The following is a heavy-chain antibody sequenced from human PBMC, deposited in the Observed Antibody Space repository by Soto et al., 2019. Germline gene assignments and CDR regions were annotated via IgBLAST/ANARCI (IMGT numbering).Heavy chain of an antibody. CDR1: GYTFTGYY. V-gene: IGHV1-2*04. J-gene: IGHJ5*02. Sequence: ASVKVSCKASGYTFTGYYMHWVRQAPGQGLEWMGWINPNSGGTNYAQKFQGWVTMTRDTSISTAYMELSRLRSGDTAVYYCARASWYNWFDPWGQGTLVTVSS. D-gene: IGHD6-13*01. CDR3: ARASWYNWFDP. CDR2: INPNSGGT.